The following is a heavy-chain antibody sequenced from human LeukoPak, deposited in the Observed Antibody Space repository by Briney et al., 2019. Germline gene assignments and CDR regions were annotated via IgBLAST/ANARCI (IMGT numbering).Heavy chain of an antibody. CDR1: GFTFDDYA. CDR2: ISWNSGSI. D-gene: IGHD3-10*01. Sequence: GGSLRLSCAASGFTFDDYAMHWVRQAPGKGLEWVSGISWNSGSIGYADSVKGRFTISRDNAKNSLYLQMNSLRAEDTALYYCAKDIWGSGSCFDYWGQGTLVTVSS. V-gene: IGHV3-9*01. CDR3: AKDIWGSGSCFDY. J-gene: IGHJ4*02.